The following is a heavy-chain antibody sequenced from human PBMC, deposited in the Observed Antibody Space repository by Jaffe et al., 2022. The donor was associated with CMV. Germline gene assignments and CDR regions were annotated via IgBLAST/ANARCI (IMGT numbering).Heavy chain of an antibody. CDR1: GFTSTNYW. CDR3: TKAIARNDMDV. CDR2: INKDGTTT. Sequence: EAQLVESGGDRVQPGGSLRLSCAVSGFTSTNYWMHWVRQAPGKGLVWVSRINKDGTTTNYADSVKGRFTIYRDNAKNTLYLQMNSLRVEDTGIYFCTKAIARNDMDVWGQGTTVIVSS. J-gene: IGHJ6*02. D-gene: IGHD1-1*01. V-gene: IGHV3-74*01.